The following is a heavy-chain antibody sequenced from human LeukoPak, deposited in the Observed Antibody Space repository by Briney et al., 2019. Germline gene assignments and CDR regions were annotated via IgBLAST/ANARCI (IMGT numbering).Heavy chain of an antibody. CDR1: GFTFSSYG. CDR3: ARGDYVHSYAFDI. Sequence: PGRSLRLSCAASGFTFSSYGMHWVRQAPGKGLEWVAVIWYDGSNKYYADSVKGRFTISRDNSKNTLYLQMNSLRAEDTAVYYCARGDYVHSYAFDIWGQGTMVTVSS. CDR2: IWYDGSNK. V-gene: IGHV3-33*01. J-gene: IGHJ3*02. D-gene: IGHD4-17*01.